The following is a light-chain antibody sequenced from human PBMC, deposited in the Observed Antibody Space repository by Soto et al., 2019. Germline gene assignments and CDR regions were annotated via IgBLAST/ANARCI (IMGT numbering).Light chain of an antibody. CDR2: VAS. V-gene: IGKV3-15*01. J-gene: IGKJ4*01. CDR1: QSVNSN. CDR3: QQYNAWPLT. Sequence: EIVMTQSPATLSVSPGERVTLSCRASQSVNSNLAWYQQKPGQTPKLFIYVASTRATGIAARFSGSGSGKEFTLTISSLQSEYFAIYYCQQYNAWPLTFGGGTKVEFK.